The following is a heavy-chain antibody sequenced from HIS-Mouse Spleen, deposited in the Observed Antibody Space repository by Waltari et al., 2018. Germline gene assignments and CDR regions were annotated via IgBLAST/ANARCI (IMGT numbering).Heavy chain of an antibody. V-gene: IGHV4-39*07. CDR1: AGSNSGSSYY. D-gene: IGHD6-13*01. CDR2: IYYSGST. Sequence: QLQLQESGPGLVNPSETLSLPCTVSAGSNSGSSYYRGWIRQPSGKVLEWIGSIYYSGSTYYNPSLKSRVTISVDTSKNQFSLKLSSVTAADTAVYYCAREIPYSSSWYDWYFDLWGRGTLVTVSS. J-gene: IGHJ2*01. CDR3: AREIPYSSSWYDWYFDL.